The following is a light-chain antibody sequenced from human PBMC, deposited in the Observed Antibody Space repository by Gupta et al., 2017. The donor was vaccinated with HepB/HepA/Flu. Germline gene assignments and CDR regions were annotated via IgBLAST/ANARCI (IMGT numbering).Light chain of an antibody. Sequence: QSALTQPASVSGSPGQSITISCTGTSSDVGGYNYVSWYQQHPAKAPNLMIYDVSNRPSGVSNRFSGSKSGTTASLTVSGLQAEDEADYYCSSYTSSSTLFVFGTGTKVTVL. CDR3: SSYTSSSTLFV. J-gene: IGLJ1*01. CDR1: SSDVGGYNY. CDR2: DVS. V-gene: IGLV2-14*01.